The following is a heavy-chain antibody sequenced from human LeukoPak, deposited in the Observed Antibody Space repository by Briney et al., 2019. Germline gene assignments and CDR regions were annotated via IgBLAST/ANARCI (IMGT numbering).Heavy chain of an antibody. CDR1: GYTFTSYG. V-gene: IGHV1-69*04. CDR2: IIPILGIA. CDR3: ARGRDSSGSYFDY. D-gene: IGHD3-22*01. J-gene: IGHJ4*02. Sequence: ASVKVSCKASGYTFTSYGISWVRQAPGQGLEWMGRIIPILGIANYAQKFQGRVTITADKSTSTAYMELSSLRSEDTAVYYCARGRDSSGSYFDYWGQGTLVTVSS.